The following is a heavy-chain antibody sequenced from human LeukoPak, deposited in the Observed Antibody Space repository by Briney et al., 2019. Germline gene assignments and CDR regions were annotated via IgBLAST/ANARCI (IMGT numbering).Heavy chain of an antibody. Sequence: GGSLRLSCAASGFTFSSYNVNWVRQAPGKGLEWVSYISSSSSTIYYADSVKGRFTISRDNAKNSLYLQMNSLRAEDTAVYYCARDLSSWGNTFDYWGQGTLVTVSS. V-gene: IGHV3-48*04. CDR2: ISSSSSTI. D-gene: IGHD6-13*01. CDR3: ARDLSSWGNTFDY. CDR1: GFTFSSYN. J-gene: IGHJ4*02.